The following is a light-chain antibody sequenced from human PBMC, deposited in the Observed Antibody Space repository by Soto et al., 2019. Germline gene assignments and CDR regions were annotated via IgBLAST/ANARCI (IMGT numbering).Light chain of an antibody. Sequence: DIQMTQSPSTLSASVGDRVTITCRATQSISNSLAWYQQKPGKAPNLLIYKASSLETGVPSRFSGSVSGTEFTLTITGRQPDDSATYYCQQYASFWTFGQGTKVEIK. J-gene: IGKJ1*01. CDR2: KAS. CDR1: QSISNS. V-gene: IGKV1-5*03. CDR3: QQYASFWT.